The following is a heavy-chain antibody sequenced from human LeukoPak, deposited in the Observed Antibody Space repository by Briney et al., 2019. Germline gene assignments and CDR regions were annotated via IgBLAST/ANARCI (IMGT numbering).Heavy chain of an antibody. D-gene: IGHD1-26*01. J-gene: IGHJ4*02. V-gene: IGHV3-9*01. CDR1: GFTFDDYA. CDR2: ISWNSGSI. CDR3: ATGRVGATPPFDY. Sequence: QPGRSLRLSCAASGFTFDDYAMHWVRQAPGKGLEWVSGISWNSGSIGYADSVKGRFTISRDNAKNSLYLQMNSLRVEDTALYYCATGRVGATPPFDYWGQGTLVTVSS.